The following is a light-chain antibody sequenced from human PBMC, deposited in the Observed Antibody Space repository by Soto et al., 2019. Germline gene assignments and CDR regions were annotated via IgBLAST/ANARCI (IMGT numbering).Light chain of an antibody. Sequence: IVMTPSPVSLSVSHAHGAILPCNASQSVGINLAWYQQKPGQAPRLLIYDASTRATGIPARFSGSGSGTVFTLTIGSLEPEDFAVYYCQQYNNWPPGLTFGGGTKL. V-gene: IGKV3-15*01. CDR2: DAS. CDR1: QSVGIN. J-gene: IGKJ4*01. CDR3: QQYNNWPPGLT.